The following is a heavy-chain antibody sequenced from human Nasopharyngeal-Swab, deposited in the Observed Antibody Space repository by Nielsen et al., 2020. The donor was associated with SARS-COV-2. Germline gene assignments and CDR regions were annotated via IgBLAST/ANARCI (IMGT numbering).Heavy chain of an antibody. CDR3: AKVNSSGWYSKEDLKRKAPKDYYYYGMDV. CDR1: GFTFSSYS. J-gene: IGHJ6*02. Sequence: GESLKISCAASGFTFSSYSMSWLRQAPGKGLEWVSTITGNGDTTYYADSVKGRFTISRDNSKNTLYLQMNSLRAEDTAVYYCAKVNSSGWYSKEDLKRKAPKDYYYYGMDVWGQGTTVTVSS. CDR2: ITGNGDTT. D-gene: IGHD6-19*01. V-gene: IGHV3-23*01.